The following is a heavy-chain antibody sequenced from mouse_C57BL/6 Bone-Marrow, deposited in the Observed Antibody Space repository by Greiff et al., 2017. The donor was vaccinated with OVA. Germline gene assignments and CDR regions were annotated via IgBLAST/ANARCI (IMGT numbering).Heavy chain of an antibody. CDR2: IDPSDSET. J-gene: IGHJ1*03. D-gene: IGHD1-1*01. CDR1: GYTFTSYW. CDR3: ARCCGSSYWYFDV. Sequence: QVQLQQPGAELVRPGSSVKLSCKASGYTFTSYWMHWVKQRPIQGLEWIGNIDPSDSETHYNQKFKDKATLTVDKSSSTAYMQLSSLTSEDSAVYDCARCCGSSYWYFDVWGTGTTVTVSS. V-gene: IGHV1-52*01.